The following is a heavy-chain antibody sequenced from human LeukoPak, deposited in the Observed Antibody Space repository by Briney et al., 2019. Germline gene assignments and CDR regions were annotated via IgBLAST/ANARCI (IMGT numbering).Heavy chain of an antibody. V-gene: IGHV4-59*08. J-gene: IGHJ4*02. D-gene: IGHD6-19*01. Sequence: PSETLSRTCTVSGGSISGYYWSWIWQPPGKGLEWIGYISYSGSTNHNPSLKSRVSISVDTSKNQFSLNLNSVTAADTAVFYCARHGSGWSFDYWGQGTLVTVSS. CDR3: ARHGSGWSFDY. CDR1: GGSISGYY. CDR2: ISYSGST.